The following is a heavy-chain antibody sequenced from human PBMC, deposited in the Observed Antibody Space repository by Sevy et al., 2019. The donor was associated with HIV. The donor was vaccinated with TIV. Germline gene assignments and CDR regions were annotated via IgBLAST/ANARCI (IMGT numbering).Heavy chain of an antibody. CDR1: GGSFSGYY. Sequence: SETLSLTCAVYGGSFSGYYWSWIRQPPGMGLEWIGEINHSGSTNYNPSLKSRVTISVDTSKNQFSLKLSSVTAADTAVYYCARGRYYDYNRTHYYYGMDVWGQGTTVTVSS. D-gene: IGHD3-16*01. CDR3: ARGRYYDYNRTHYYYGMDV. V-gene: IGHV4-34*01. J-gene: IGHJ6*02. CDR2: INHSGST.